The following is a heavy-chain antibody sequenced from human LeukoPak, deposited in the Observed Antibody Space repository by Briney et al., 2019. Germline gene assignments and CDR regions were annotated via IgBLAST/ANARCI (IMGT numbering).Heavy chain of an antibody. CDR2: IYYSGST. J-gene: IGHJ3*02. D-gene: IGHD3-10*01. V-gene: IGHV4-39*01. CDR1: GGSISSSSYY. Sequence: PSETLSLTCTVSGGSISSSSYYWGWIRQPPGKGLEWIGSIYYSGSTYYNPSLKSRVTISVDTSKNQLSLKLSSVTAADTAVYYCARDAIKLLWFGEVDAFDIWGQGTMVTVSS. CDR3: ARDAIKLLWFGEVDAFDI.